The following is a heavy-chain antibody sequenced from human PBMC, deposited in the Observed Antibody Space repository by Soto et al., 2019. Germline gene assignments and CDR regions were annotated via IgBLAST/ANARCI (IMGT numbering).Heavy chain of an antibody. CDR3: AGEVGYYYGMDV. CDR2: IYYSGST. CDR1: GGSISSYY. D-gene: IGHD1-26*01. Sequence: KPSETLSLTCTVSGGSISSYYWSWIRQPPGKGLEWIGYIYYSGSTNYNPSLKSRVTISVDTSKNQFSLKLSSVTAADTAVYYCAGEVGYYYGMDVWGQGTTVTVSS. J-gene: IGHJ6*02. V-gene: IGHV4-59*01.